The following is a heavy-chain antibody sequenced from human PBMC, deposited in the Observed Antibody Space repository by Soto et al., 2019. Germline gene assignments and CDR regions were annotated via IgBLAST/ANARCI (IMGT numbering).Heavy chain of an antibody. Sequence: PGGSLRLSCAASGFIFSNYAMNWVRQAPGKGLEWVSTISGSDDSTYYADSVKGRVTISRDNSKNTLYLQMNSLRAEDTAVYYWAKARPAYSPSPFDSWGQEPLVTLPS. J-gene: IGHJ4*02. CDR1: GFIFSNYA. D-gene: IGHD3-16*01. CDR3: AKARPAYSPSPFDS. CDR2: ISGSDDST. V-gene: IGHV3-23*01.